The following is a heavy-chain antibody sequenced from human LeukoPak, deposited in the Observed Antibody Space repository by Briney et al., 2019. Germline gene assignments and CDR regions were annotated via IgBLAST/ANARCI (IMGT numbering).Heavy chain of an antibody. CDR3: ARGYRYMDV. D-gene: IGHD1-1*01. Sequence: SETLSLTCTVSGGSISSGSYYWGWIRQPPGKGLEWIGSIYHSGSTYYNPSLKSRVTISVDTSKNQFSLKLSSVTAADTAVYYCARGYRYMDVWGKGTTVTVSS. CDR2: IYHSGST. J-gene: IGHJ6*03. V-gene: IGHV4-39*07. CDR1: GGSISSGSYY.